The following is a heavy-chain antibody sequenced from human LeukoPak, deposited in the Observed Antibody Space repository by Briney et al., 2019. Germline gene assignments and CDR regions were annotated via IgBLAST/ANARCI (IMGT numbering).Heavy chain of an antibody. CDR1: GGSISSGGYY. Sequence: SETLSLTCTVSGGSISSGGYYWSWIRQHPGKGLEWIGYIYYSGSTYYNPSLKSRVTISVDTSKNQFSLKLSSVTAADTAVYYCARQPHYDFWSGQRDYWGQGTQVTVSS. D-gene: IGHD3-3*01. CDR3: ARQPHYDFWSGQRDY. V-gene: IGHV4-31*03. J-gene: IGHJ4*02. CDR2: IYYSGST.